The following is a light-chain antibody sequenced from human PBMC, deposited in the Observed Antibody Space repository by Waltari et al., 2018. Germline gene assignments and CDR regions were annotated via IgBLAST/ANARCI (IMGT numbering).Light chain of an antibody. V-gene: IGLV2-23*01. J-gene: IGLJ2*01. CDR2: EGS. Sequence: QSALTQPASVAGSPGQSITISCTGTRNYVWISILVSWYQQHPGKAPKLMIYEGSKPPSGVSNRFSGSKSGNTASLTISGLQAEDEADYYCCSYAGSYVVFGGGTKLTVL. CDR1: RNYVWISIL. CDR3: CSYAGSYVV.